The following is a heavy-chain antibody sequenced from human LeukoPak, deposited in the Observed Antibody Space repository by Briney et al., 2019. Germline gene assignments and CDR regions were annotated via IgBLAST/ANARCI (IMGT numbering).Heavy chain of an antibody. D-gene: IGHD2-2*01. CDR1: GYTFTSYY. Sequence: ASVKVSCKASGYTFTSYYMHWVRQAPGQGPEWMGIINPSGGSTSYAQKFQGRVTMTRDTSTSTVYMELSSLRSEDTAVYYCANGQQKCTSCPGDWGQGTLVTVSS. V-gene: IGHV1-46*01. J-gene: IGHJ4*02. CDR2: INPSGGST. CDR3: ANGQQKCTSCPGD.